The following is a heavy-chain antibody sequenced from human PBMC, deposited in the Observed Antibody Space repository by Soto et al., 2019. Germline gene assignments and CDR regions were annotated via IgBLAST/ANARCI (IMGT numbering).Heavy chain of an antibody. J-gene: IGHJ4*02. Sequence: GASVKVSCKASGYTFTSYAIHWVRQAPGQRHEWMGWINAGNGNTKYSQKFQDRVTITRDTSASTAYMELSSLRSEDTAVYYCARDLGGWPDYWGQGTLVTVSS. CDR2: INAGNGNT. D-gene: IGHD6-19*01. CDR3: ARDLGGWPDY. V-gene: IGHV1-3*01. CDR1: GYTFTSYA.